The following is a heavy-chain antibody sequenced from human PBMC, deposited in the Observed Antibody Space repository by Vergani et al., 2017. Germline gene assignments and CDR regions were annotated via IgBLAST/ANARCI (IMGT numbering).Heavy chain of an antibody. CDR2: IYYSGST. Sequence: QVQLQESGPGLVKPSETLSLTCTVSGGSISSYYWSWIRQPPGKGLEWIGYIYYSGSTNYNPYLKSRVTISVDTSKNQFSLKLSSLTAADTAVYYCARGRYCSSTSCSYYYYYYMDVWGKGTTVTVSS. D-gene: IGHD2-2*01. CDR3: ARGRYCSSTSCSYYYYYYMDV. J-gene: IGHJ6*03. CDR1: GGSISSYY. V-gene: IGHV4-59*01.